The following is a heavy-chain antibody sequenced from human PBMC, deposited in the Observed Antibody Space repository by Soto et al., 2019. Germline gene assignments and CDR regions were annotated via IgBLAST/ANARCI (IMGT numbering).Heavy chain of an antibody. CDR2: IYYSGST. J-gene: IGHJ5*02. V-gene: IGHV4-30-4*01. Sequence: QVQLQESGPGLEKPSQTLSLTCTVSGGSISSGDYYWSWIRQPPVKVLEWIGYIYYSGSTSYNPSLKSRVTISVDTSKNQFSLKLSSLTAADTAVYYCARAWSSRSWYTSEYNWFDPCGQGTLVTVSS. CDR3: ARAWSSRSWYTSEYNWFDP. D-gene: IGHD6-13*01. CDR1: GGSISSGDYY.